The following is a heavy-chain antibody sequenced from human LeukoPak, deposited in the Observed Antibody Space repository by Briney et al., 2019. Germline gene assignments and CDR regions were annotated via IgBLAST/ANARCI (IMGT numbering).Heavy chain of an antibody. J-gene: IGHJ4*02. CDR2: IYHSGST. V-gene: IGHV4-59*01. CDR3: ARRGRNSSGWQDYL. CDR1: GGSISSYY. D-gene: IGHD6-25*01. Sequence: KPSETLSLTCTVSGGSISSYYWSWIRQPPGKGLEGIANIYHSGSTNHNPSLSSRVTISIDTAKNQFSLKLTSVTAADTAVYYCARRGRNSSGWQDYLWGQGTLVTVSS.